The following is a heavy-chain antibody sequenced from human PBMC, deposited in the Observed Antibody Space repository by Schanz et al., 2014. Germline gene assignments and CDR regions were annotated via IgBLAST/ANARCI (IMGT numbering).Heavy chain of an antibody. CDR3: ARDGDRFYHNYYMDV. V-gene: IGHV3-33*01. CDR2: IWNNGVTK. Sequence: QAQLMESGGGVVQPGTSLILSCSVSGFSLNTYGIHWFRQPAGKGLEWVAVIWNNGVTKYYADSVRGRFTISRDNSKNTLYLQMNTLGAEDTAVYYCARDGDRFYHNYYMDVWGKGTTVTVSS. CDR1: GFSLNTYG. D-gene: IGHD4-17*01. J-gene: IGHJ6*03.